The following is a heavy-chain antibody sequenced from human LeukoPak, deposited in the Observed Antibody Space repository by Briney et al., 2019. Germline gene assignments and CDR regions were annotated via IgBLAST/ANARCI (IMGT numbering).Heavy chain of an antibody. CDR1: GLYFTDAW. J-gene: IGHJ4*02. Sequence: GGSLRLSCAVSGLYFTDAWMSWVRLAPGKGLEWVGRIKSNVDGGTADYMTPVKGRFTISRDDSKNTLYLQLNSLKTEDTAIYYCMSGPLHQGGVDYWGQGTLVTGSS. CDR3: MSGPLHQGGVDY. CDR2: IKSNVDGGTA. D-gene: IGHD3-16*01. V-gene: IGHV3-15*01.